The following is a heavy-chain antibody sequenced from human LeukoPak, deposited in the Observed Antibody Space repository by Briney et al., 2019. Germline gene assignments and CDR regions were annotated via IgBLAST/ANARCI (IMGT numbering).Heavy chain of an antibody. Sequence: GASVKVSCKASGYTFTSYGISWVRQAPGQGLEWMGWISAYNGNTNYAQKLQGRVTMTTDTSTSTDYMELRSLRSDDTDVYYCARDLRTRIQLWDYWGQGTLVTVSS. CDR3: ARDLRTRIQLWDY. J-gene: IGHJ4*02. CDR2: ISAYNGNT. D-gene: IGHD5-18*01. CDR1: GYTFTSYG. V-gene: IGHV1-18*01.